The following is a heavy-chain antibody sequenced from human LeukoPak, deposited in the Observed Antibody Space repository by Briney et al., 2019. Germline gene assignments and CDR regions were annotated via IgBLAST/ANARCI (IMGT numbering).Heavy chain of an antibody. V-gene: IGHV3-48*04. CDR3: ARDPGSSGWYWDAFDI. J-gene: IGHJ3*02. CDR2: ISSSSSTI. Sequence: GGSLRLSCAASGFTFSSYGMHWVRQAPGKGLEWVSYISSSSSTIYYADSVKGRFTISRDNAKNSLYLQMNSLRAEDTAVYYCARDPGSSGWYWDAFDIWGQGTMVTVSS. CDR1: GFTFSSYG. D-gene: IGHD6-19*01.